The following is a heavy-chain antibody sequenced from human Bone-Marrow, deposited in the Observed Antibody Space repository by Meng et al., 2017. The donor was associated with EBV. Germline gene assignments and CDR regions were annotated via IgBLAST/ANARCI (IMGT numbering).Heavy chain of an antibody. V-gene: IGHV4-34*01. CDR1: GGSFSGYY. D-gene: IGHD1-26*01. CDR3: ARARVGATRGTYFDY. Sequence: QGQLTDWGAGLLKPSETLSLPCAAYGGSFSGYYWSWIRQPPGKGLEWIGEINHSGSTNYNPSLKSRVTISVDTSKNQFSLKLSSVTAADTAVYYCARARVGATRGTYFDYWGQGTLVTVSS. CDR2: INHSGST. J-gene: IGHJ4*02.